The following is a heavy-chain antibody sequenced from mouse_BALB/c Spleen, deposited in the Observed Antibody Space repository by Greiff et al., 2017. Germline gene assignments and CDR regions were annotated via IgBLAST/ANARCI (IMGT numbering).Heavy chain of an antibody. CDR3: VRHDLYYYGSSPAWFAY. Sequence: GGGLVQPKGSLKLSCAASGFTFNTYAMNWVRQAPGKGLEWVARIRSKSNNYATYYADSVKDRFTISRDDSQSMLYLQMNNLKTEDTAMYYCVRHDLYYYGSSPAWFAYWGQGTLVTVSA. J-gene: IGHJ3*01. CDR1: GFTFNTYA. D-gene: IGHD1-1*01. V-gene: IGHV10-1*02. CDR2: IRSKSNNYAT.